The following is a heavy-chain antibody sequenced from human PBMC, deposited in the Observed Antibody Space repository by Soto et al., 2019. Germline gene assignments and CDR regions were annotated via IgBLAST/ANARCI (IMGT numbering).Heavy chain of an antibody. J-gene: IGHJ4*02. CDR1: GFTFSSYW. Sequence: GGSLRLSCAASGFTFSSYWMSWVRQAPGKGLEWVANIKQDGSEKYYVDSVKGRFTISRDNAKNSLYLQMNSLRAEDTAVYYCARVIAVAATRGYYFDYWGQGTLVTVSS. D-gene: IGHD6-19*01. CDR3: ARVIAVAATRGYYFDY. CDR2: IKQDGSEK. V-gene: IGHV3-7*03.